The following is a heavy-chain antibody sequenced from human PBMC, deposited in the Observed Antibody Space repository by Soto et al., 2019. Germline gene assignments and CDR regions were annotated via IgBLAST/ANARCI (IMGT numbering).Heavy chain of an antibody. J-gene: IGHJ5*02. Sequence: GGSLRLSCAASGFPFNTYAMSWVRQAPGKGPEWVSAISESGDNAFYADSVQGRFTISRDNSYNILYLQMNSLRAEDTALYFCAKGGYIYGLDPSGQGTLGTVSS. D-gene: IGHD5-18*01. CDR1: GFPFNTYA. CDR3: AKGGYIYGLDP. CDR2: ISESGDNA. V-gene: IGHV3-23*01.